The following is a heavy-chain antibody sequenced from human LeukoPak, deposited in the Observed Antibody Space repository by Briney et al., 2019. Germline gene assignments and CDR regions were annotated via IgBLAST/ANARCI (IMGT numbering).Heavy chain of an antibody. CDR1: GGSISSGGY. Sequence: PLETLSLTCAVSGGSISSGGYWSWLRQPPGKGLEWIGQIYYIGSTNYNPSLESRVIMSLDKSTNQLSLRFNSVTAADTAVYYCARHGSYSLAFWGQGALVTVSS. V-gene: IGHV4-4*02. D-gene: IGHD1-26*01. CDR2: IYYIGST. CDR3: ARHGSYSLAF. J-gene: IGHJ4*02.